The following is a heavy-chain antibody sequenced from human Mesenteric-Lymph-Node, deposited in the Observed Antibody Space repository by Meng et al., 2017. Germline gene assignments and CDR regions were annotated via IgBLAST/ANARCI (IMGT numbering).Heavy chain of an antibody. V-gene: IGHV1-69*06. D-gene: IGHD2-8*01. Sequence: VQLGEVGVEVKKPGSSVQVSGKASGGTFSRYAIRWVRQATGQGLEWMGGIIPIFGTANSAQKFQGRVTITADKSTSTAYMELSSLRSEDTAVYYCARADIVLMVYAFDYWGQGTLVTVSS. CDR2: IIPIFGTA. CDR1: GGTFSRYA. J-gene: IGHJ4*02. CDR3: ARADIVLMVYAFDY.